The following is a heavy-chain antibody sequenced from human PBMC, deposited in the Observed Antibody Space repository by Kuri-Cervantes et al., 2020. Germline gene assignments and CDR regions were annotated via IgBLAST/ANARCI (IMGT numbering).Heavy chain of an antibody. CDR3: ASFTEALGDGFDI. J-gene: IGHJ3*02. V-gene: IGHV1-18*01. CDR2: INSYNGNT. Sequence: ASVKVSCKASGYTFTNFGISWVRQAPGQGLEWIGWINSYNGNTNYAPKIQGRVTLTTDTSTSTFYMDLRSLRSDDTALYYCASFTEALGDGFDIWGQGTMVTVSS. D-gene: IGHD1-14*01. CDR1: GYTFTNFG.